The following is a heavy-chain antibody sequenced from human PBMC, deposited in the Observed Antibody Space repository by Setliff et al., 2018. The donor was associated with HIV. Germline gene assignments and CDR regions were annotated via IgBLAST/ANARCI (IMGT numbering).Heavy chain of an antibody. J-gene: IGHJ3*02. CDR3: AAPLTGPDGFDM. V-gene: IGHV1-24*01. CDR2: FDPEQSET. CDR1: GYTLTELS. Sequence: ASVKVSCRVSGYTLTELSVHWVRQAPGNGLEWMGGFDPEQSETVYAQRFQGRVTFTEDTSTDTAYMDLISLTSDDTAVYFCAAPLTGPDGFDMWGQGTMVTVSS. D-gene: IGHD3-9*01.